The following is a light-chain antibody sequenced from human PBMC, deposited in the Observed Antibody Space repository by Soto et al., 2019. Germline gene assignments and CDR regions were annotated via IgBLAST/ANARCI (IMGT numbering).Light chain of an antibody. V-gene: IGLV2-23*02. Sequence: QSALTQPASVSGSPGQSITVSCTGTSSDVGTYNLVSWYQQHPGKGPKLIVYEVNKRPSGVSDRFSGSKSGNSASLTISGLQAEDEADYYCCSYIGHNSWVFGGGTKVTVL. CDR3: CSYIGHNSWV. CDR1: SSDVGTYNL. CDR2: EVN. J-gene: IGLJ3*02.